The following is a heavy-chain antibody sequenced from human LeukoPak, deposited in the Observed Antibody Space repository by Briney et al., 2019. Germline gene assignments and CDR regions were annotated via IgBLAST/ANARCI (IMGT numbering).Heavy chain of an antibody. V-gene: IGHV4-39*01. J-gene: IGHJ5*02. CDR2: IYYSGST. Sequence: SETLSLTCTVSGGSISSSSYYWGWIRQPPGKGLEWIGSIYYSGSTYYNPSLKSRVTISVDTSKNQFPLKLSSVTAADTAVYYCARPEVVTSWFDPWGQGTLVTVSS. CDR3: ARPEVVTSWFDP. D-gene: IGHD4-23*01. CDR1: GGSISSSSYY.